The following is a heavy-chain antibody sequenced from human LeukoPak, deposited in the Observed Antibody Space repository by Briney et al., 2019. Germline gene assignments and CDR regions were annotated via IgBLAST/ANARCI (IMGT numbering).Heavy chain of an antibody. V-gene: IGHV3-21*01. CDR3: ARGLYSGSYDY. CDR2: ISSKGTYI. D-gene: IGHD1-26*01. CDR1: GFTFSASN. Sequence: GGSLRLSCEVSGFTFSASNMNWVRQAPGKGLEWVSYISSKGTYINYADSVKGRFTISRDNAKNSLYLQMNSLRAEDTAVYYCARGLYSGSYDYWGQGTLVTVSS. J-gene: IGHJ4*02.